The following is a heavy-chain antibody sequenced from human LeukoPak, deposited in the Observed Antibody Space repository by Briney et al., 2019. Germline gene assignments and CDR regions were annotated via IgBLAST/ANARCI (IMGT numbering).Heavy chain of an antibody. V-gene: IGHV1-8*03. CDR1: GYTFTNYD. CDR2: MNPNSGNT. D-gene: IGHD3-22*01. CDR3: ARRSDYYDSSAYYY. Sequence: GASVKVSCKASGYTFTNYDINWVRQATGQGLEWMGWMNPNSGNTGYAQKFQGRVTITRDTSIGTAYMELSSLRSDDTAVYYCARRSDYYDSSAYYYWGQGTLDTVSS. J-gene: IGHJ4*02.